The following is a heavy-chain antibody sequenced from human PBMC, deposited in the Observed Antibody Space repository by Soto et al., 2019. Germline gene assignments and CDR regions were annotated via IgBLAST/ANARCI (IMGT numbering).Heavy chain of an antibody. D-gene: IGHD6-13*01. V-gene: IGHV4-59*01. J-gene: IGHJ5*02. Sequence: SETLPLTSTVFVGSISSYYWSWFRKPPGKGLEWIGYIYYSGSTNYNPSLKSRVTISVDTSKNQFSLKLSSVTAADTAVYYCARSYSSTLENWFDPWGQGTLVTVSS. CDR3: ARSYSSTLENWFDP. CDR2: IYYSGST. CDR1: VGSISSYY.